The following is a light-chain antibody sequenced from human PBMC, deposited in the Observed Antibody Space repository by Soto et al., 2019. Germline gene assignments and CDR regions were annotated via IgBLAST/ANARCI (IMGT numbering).Light chain of an antibody. J-gene: IGLJ3*02. CDR1: SSNIGANT. V-gene: IGLV1-44*01. Sequence: QSALTQPPSASGAPGQRVTISCSGSSSNIGANTVNWYQQLPGTAPKLLIYSGSQRPSGVPDRFSGSRSGTSASLAISGLQSEDEADYYCAAWDDRLRGRVFGGGTKLTVL. CDR2: SGS. CDR3: AAWDDRLRGRV.